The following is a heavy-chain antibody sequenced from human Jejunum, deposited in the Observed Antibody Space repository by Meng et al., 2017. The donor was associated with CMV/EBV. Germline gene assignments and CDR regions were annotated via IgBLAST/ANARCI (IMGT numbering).Heavy chain of an antibody. J-gene: IGHJ4*02. V-gene: IGHV3-74*01. CDR1: VFTFVTSW. CDR3: ARDGSYKLDY. Sequence: SCAASVFTFVTSWMHWVRQVPGEGLVWVSRLTSDGRSVYADSVKGRFTISRDDATGTLYLQMNRVRAEDTAVYYCARDGSYKLDYWGQGTLVTVSS. CDR2: LTSDGRSV. D-gene: IGHD1-26*01.